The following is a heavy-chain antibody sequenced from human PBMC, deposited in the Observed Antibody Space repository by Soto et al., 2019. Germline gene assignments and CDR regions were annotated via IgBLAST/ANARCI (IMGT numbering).Heavy chain of an antibody. Sequence: QVQLQESGPGLVKPSETLALTCTVSGGSISSSSYYWAWIRQPPGQGLEWIGSIKYRGSTDYNPSLKSRITIYVDTSKNQFSLELSFVTAADTAVYYCARHETGTMLSVWGQGTTVTVSS. J-gene: IGHJ6*02. D-gene: IGHD1-1*01. CDR2: IKYRGST. CDR3: ARHETGTMLSV. V-gene: IGHV4-39*01. CDR1: GGSISSSSYY.